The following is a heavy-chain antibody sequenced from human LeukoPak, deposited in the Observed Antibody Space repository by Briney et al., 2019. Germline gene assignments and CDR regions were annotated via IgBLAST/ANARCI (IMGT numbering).Heavy chain of an antibody. V-gene: IGHV3-23*01. CDR2: ISNTAVYI. CDR1: GLTFNNDA. Sequence: GGSLRLSCAASGLTFNNDAMNCVRQAPGKGLEWVAGISNTAVYIYDADSVKGRFTIARDNSKNALYLQMSRLRAEDTATYYCARNLGTHPGSHWGQGTPVTVSS. CDR3: ARNLGTHPGSH. J-gene: IGHJ4*02. D-gene: IGHD1-1*01.